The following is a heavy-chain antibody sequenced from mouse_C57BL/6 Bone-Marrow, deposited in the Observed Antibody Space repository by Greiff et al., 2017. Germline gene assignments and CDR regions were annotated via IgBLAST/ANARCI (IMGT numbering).Heavy chain of an antibody. D-gene: IGHD2-5*01. CDR3: ARGGDSNYVYYAMDY. J-gene: IGHJ4*01. CDR2: INPGSGGT. CDR1: GYAFTNYL. V-gene: IGHV1-54*01. Sequence: QVQLQQSGAELVRPGTSVKVSCKASGYAFTNYLIEWVKQRPGQGLEWIGVINPGSGGTNYNEKFKGKATLTADKSSSTAYMQLSSLTSEDSAVYFCARGGDSNYVYYAMDYWGQGTSVTVSS.